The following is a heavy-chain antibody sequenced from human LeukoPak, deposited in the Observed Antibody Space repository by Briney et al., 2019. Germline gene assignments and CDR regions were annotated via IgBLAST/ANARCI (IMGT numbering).Heavy chain of an antibody. D-gene: IGHD6-13*01. J-gene: IGHJ4*02. CDR1: GFTVSSNH. Sequence: GGSLRLSCAASGFTVSSNHMTWVRQAPGKGLFWVSGISAGGGSTYYADSVKGRFTISRDNSRNTLYLQMNSLRAEDTAVYYCAKDAAGPEYWGQGTLVTVSS. CDR3: AKDAAGPEY. V-gene: IGHV3-23*01. CDR2: ISAGGGST.